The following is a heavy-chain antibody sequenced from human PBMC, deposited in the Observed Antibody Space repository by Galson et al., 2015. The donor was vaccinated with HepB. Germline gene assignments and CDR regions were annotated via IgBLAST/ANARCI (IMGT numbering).Heavy chain of an antibody. CDR1: GFTFSSYA. D-gene: IGHD2-15*01. CDR3: ARERGYCSGGSCYSRYNWFDP. CDR2: ISYDGSNK. Sequence: SLRLSCAASGFTFSSYAMHWVRQAPGKGLEWVAVISYDGSNKYYADSVKGRFTTSRDNSKNTLYLQMNSLRAEDTAVYYCARERGYCSGGSCYSRYNWFDPWGQGTLVTVSS. J-gene: IGHJ5*02. V-gene: IGHV3-30-3*01.